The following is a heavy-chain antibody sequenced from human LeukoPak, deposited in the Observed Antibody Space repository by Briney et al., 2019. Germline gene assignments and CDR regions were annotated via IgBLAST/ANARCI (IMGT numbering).Heavy chain of an antibody. D-gene: IGHD3-22*01. CDR2: IYYSGRT. CDR1: GGSISSDH. Sequence: PSETLSLTCSVSGGSISSDHWNWIRQTPGKGLEWIGCIYYSGRTYYNPSLKSRVTISVDMSKSQFSLKLSSVTAADTAVYYCARDAYYYDSSGYYYGWYFDLWGRGTLVTVSS. V-gene: IGHV4-59*12. J-gene: IGHJ2*01. CDR3: ARDAYYYDSSGYYYGWYFDL.